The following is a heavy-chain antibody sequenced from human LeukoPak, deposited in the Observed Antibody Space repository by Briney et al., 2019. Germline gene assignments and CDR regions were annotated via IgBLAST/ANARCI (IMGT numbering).Heavy chain of an antibody. CDR1: GGSISSGGYY. D-gene: IGHD3-10*01. CDR3: ARDQTYSGSGIYTYFDY. Sequence: SETLSLTCTVSGGSISSGGYYWSWLRQPAGKGLEYLGRIYSTGSTNYNPSLRSRVTISVDTSKNHFSLKLSSVTAADTAVYYCARDQTYSGSGIYTYFDYWGQGILVTVSS. J-gene: IGHJ4*02. CDR2: IYSTGST. V-gene: IGHV4-61*02.